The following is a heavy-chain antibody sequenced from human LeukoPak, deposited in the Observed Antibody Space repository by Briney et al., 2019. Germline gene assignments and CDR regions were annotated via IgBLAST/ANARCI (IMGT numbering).Heavy chain of an antibody. D-gene: IGHD6-19*01. Sequence: PSQTLSLTCTVSGGSISSGSYYWSWIRQPAGKGLEWIGRIYTSGSTNYNPSLKSRVTISVDTSKNQFSLKLSSVTAADTAVYYCARVSGSGWYFDYWGQGALVTVSS. CDR2: IYTSGST. CDR1: GGSISSGSYY. CDR3: ARVSGSGWYFDY. J-gene: IGHJ4*02. V-gene: IGHV4-61*02.